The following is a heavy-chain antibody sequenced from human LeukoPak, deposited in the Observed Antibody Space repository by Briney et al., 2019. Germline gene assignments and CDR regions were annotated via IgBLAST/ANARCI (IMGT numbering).Heavy chain of an antibody. Sequence: GGSLKLSCSASRFTFSSYAMHWVRQAPGKGLQYVSAINNNGGSTYYADSVKGRFTISRDNSKNTLYLQMSSLRSEDTAVYYCASSTVSTGFDYWGQGTLVTVSS. V-gene: IGHV3-64D*06. D-gene: IGHD4-11*01. CDR3: ASSTVSTGFDY. CDR1: RFTFSSYA. CDR2: INNNGGST. J-gene: IGHJ4*02.